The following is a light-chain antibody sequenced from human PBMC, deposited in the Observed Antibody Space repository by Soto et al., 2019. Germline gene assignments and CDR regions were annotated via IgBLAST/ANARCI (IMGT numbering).Light chain of an antibody. J-gene: IGKJ1*01. Sequence: EIVLTPSPATLSLFLCERATLYGMASQSVSNNYLAWYQQKPGQAPRLLIYGASNRATGIPDRFSGSGSGTDFTLSISRLEPEDFAVYYCQQYGSSGTFGQGAKVDIK. V-gene: IGKV3-20*01. CDR3: QQYGSSGT. CDR1: QSVSNNY. CDR2: GAS.